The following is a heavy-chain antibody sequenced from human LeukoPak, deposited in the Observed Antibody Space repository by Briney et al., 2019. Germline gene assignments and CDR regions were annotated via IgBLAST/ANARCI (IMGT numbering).Heavy chain of an antibody. CDR1: GGSFTGFY. CDR3: ARVRRFGSGVDY. D-gene: IGHD6-25*01. Sequence: SETLSLTCAVYGGSFTGFYWSWIRQPPGKGLEWIGEISHSGSTNYNPSLKSRVTISVDTSKNQFSLKLSSVTAVDTAVYYCARVRRFGSGVDYWGQGTLVTVSS. V-gene: IGHV4-34*01. J-gene: IGHJ4*02. CDR2: ISHSGST.